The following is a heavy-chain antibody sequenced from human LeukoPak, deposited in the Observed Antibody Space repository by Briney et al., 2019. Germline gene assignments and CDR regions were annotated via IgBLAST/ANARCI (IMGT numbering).Heavy chain of an antibody. CDR2: IKQDGSEK. CDR1: GFTLSSYW. J-gene: IGHJ4*02. D-gene: IGHD4-17*01. CDR3: ARDYGDYAIDY. Sequence: GGSLRLSCAASGFTLSSYWMSWVRQAPGKGLEWVANIKQDGSEKYYVDSVKGRFTISRDNAKNSLYLQMNSLRAEDTAVYYCARDYGDYAIDYWGQGTLVTVSS. V-gene: IGHV3-7*01.